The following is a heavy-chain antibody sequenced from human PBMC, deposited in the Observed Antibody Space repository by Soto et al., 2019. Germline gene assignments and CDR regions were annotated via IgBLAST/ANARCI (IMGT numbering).Heavy chain of an antibody. CDR3: ARGGGYCSSTSCYTPTYYYYGMDV. V-gene: IGHV1-69*01. Sequence: QVQLVQSGAEVKKPGSSVKVSCKASGGTFSSYAISWVRQAPGQGLEWMGGSIPIFGTANYAQKFQGRVTITADESTSTAYMELGSLRSEDTAVYYCARGGGYCSSTSCYTPTYYYYGMDVWGQGTTVTVSS. CDR1: GGTFSSYA. J-gene: IGHJ6*02. D-gene: IGHD2-2*02. CDR2: SIPIFGTA.